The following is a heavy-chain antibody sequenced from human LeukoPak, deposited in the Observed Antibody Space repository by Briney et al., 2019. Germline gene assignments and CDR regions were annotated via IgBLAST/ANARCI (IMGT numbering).Heavy chain of an antibody. V-gene: IGHV3-33*08. Sequence: GSLRLSCAASGFTFSSYGMHWVRQAPGKGLEWVAVIWYDGSNKYYADSVKGRFTISRDNSKNTLYLQMNSLRAEDTAVYYCARGSEEYYFDYWGQGTLVTVSS. J-gene: IGHJ4*02. CDR3: ARGSEEYYFDY. CDR1: GFTFSSYG. CDR2: IWYDGSNK.